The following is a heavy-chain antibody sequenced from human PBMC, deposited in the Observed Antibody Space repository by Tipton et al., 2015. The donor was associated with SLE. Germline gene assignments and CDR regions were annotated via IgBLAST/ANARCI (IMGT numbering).Heavy chain of an antibody. D-gene: IGHD1-7*01. J-gene: IGHJ4*02. Sequence: TLSLTCTVSGDSISSYYWSWIRQPPGKGLEWIGYISYSGSTNYNPSLKSRVTISVDTSKNQFSLKLSSVTAADTAVYYCARGPETNWNYRRAGYFDYWGQGTLVTVSS. CDR1: GDSISSYY. CDR3: ARGPETNWNYRRAGYFDY. V-gene: IGHV4-59*01. CDR2: ISYSGST.